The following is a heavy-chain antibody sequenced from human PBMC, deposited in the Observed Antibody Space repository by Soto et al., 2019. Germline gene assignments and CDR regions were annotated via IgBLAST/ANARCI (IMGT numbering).Heavy chain of an antibody. J-gene: IGHJ3*02. CDR3: AKGLDTSDAFDI. V-gene: IGHV3-48*02. CDR2: ISSSSSTI. Sequence: EVQLVESGGGLVQPGGSPRLSCAASGFTFSSYSMNWVRQAPGKGLEWVSYISSSSSTIYYADSVKGRFTISRDNAKNSLYLQMNSLRDEDTAVYYCAKGLDTSDAFDIWGQGTMVTVSS. CDR1: GFTFSSYS. D-gene: IGHD5-18*01.